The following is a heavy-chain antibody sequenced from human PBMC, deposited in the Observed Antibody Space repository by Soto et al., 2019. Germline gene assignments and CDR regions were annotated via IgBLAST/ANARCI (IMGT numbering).Heavy chain of an antibody. CDR3: AVNVYDYVSSFDY. CDR2: INPSGGST. Sequence: ASVKVSCKASGYTFTSYYMHWVRQAPGQGLEWMGIINPSGGSTSYAQKFQGRVTMTRDTSTSTVYMELRSLRSDDTAVYYCAVNVYDYVSSFDYWGQGTLVTVSS. CDR1: GYTFTSYY. V-gene: IGHV1-46*01. D-gene: IGHD3-16*01. J-gene: IGHJ4*02.